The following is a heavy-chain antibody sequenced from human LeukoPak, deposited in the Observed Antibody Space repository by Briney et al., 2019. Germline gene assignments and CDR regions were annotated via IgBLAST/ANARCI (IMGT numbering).Heavy chain of an antibody. D-gene: IGHD6-13*01. J-gene: IGHJ5*02. CDR3: AKSPIAAAGHNWFDP. V-gene: IGHV3-9*03. CDR1: GFTFYDYA. Sequence: GGSLRLSCAASGFTFYDYAMHWVRQAPGKGLEWVSGISWNSGSIGYADSVKGRFTISRDNAKNSLYLQMNSLRADDMALYYCAKSPIAAAGHNWFDPWGQGTLVTVSS. CDR2: ISWNSGSI.